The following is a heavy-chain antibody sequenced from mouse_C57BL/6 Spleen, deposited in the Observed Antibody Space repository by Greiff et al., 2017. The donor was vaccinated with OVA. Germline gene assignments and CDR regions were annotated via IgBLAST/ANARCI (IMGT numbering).Heavy chain of an antibody. J-gene: IGHJ4*01. Sequence: QVQLQQSGAELVRPGASVTLSCKASGYTFTDYEMHWVKQTPVHGLEWIGAIDPETGGTAYNQKFKGKAILTADKSSSTAYMELRSLTSEDSAVYYCTRLSRYYAMDYWGQGTSVTVSS. CDR1: GYTFTDYE. CDR3: TRLSRYYAMDY. CDR2: IDPETGGT. V-gene: IGHV1-15*01.